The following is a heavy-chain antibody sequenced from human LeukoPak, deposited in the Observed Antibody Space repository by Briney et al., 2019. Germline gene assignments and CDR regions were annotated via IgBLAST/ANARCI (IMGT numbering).Heavy chain of an antibody. CDR2: IYSGGST. CDR3: AKDIYVGGTSWYADDY. J-gene: IGHJ4*02. D-gene: IGHD6-13*01. CDR1: GFTVSSNY. V-gene: IGHV3-53*01. Sequence: GGSLRLSCAASGFTVSSNYMSWVRQAPGKGLEWVSVIYSGGSTYYADSVKGRFTISRDNSKNTLYLQMNSLRAEDTAVYYCAKDIYVGGTSWYADDYWGQGTLVIVSS.